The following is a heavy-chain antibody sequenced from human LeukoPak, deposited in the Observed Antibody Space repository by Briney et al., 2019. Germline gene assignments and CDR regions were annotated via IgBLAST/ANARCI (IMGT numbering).Heavy chain of an antibody. D-gene: IGHD5-12*01. V-gene: IGHV3-21*01. J-gene: IGHJ4*02. CDR1: GFTFSIYT. CDR2: ISSDSSYI. CDR3: ARGGYSGYDWGLIDY. Sequence: GGSLRLSCAASGFTFSIYTVNWVRQAPGKGLEWVSSISSDSSYIYYADSVKGRFTISRDNAKNSLFLQMNSLRAEDTAVYYCARGGYSGYDWGLIDYWGQGTLVTVSS.